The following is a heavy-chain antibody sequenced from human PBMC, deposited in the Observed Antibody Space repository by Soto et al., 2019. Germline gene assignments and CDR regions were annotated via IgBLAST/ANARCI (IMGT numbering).Heavy chain of an antibody. CDR3: ERNPQQLLTIYYFDY. D-gene: IGHD6-13*01. J-gene: IGHJ4*02. Sequence: QVQLVQSGAEVKKPGSSVKVSCKASGGTFSSYAISWVRQAPGQGLEWMGGIIPIFGTANYAQKFQGRVTITADESTSTAYMERSSLRPEDTAVYYCERNPQQLLTIYYFDYWGQGTLVTDFS. CDR1: GGTFSSYA. V-gene: IGHV1-69*01. CDR2: IIPIFGTA.